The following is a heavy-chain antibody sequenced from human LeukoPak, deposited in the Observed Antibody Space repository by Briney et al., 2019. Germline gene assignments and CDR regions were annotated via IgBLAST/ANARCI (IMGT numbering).Heavy chain of an antibody. Sequence: QPGAPLRLSCAASGFTFSSYAMSWVRQAPGKGLEWVSAISGSGGSTYYADSVKGRFTISRDNSKNALYLQMNSLRAEDTAVYYCAKDLYGGNRFDYWGQGTLVTVSS. CDR1: GFTFSSYA. CDR2: ISGSGGST. D-gene: IGHD4-23*01. J-gene: IGHJ4*02. V-gene: IGHV3-23*01. CDR3: AKDLYGGNRFDY.